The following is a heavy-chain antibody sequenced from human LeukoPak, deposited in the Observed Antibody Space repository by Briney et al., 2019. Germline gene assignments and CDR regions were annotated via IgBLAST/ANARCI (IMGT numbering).Heavy chain of an antibody. CDR1: GFTFSEYE. CDR3: ARKWVVRGVSFYFGLDV. Sequence: GGSLRLSCEASGFTFSEYEMNWVRQAPGKGLEWISFISGSGNTIYYADSVKGQFTLSRDNADNSLYLQMSSLRAEDTAVYYCARKWVVRGVSFYFGLDVWGQGTTVTVSS. V-gene: IGHV3-48*03. D-gene: IGHD3-10*01. J-gene: IGHJ6*02. CDR2: ISGSGNTI.